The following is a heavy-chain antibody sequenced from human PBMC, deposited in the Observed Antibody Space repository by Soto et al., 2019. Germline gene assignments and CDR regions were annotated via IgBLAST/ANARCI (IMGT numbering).Heavy chain of an antibody. Sequence: EVQLLESGGGLVQPGGSLRLSCGASGFTFSNFAMSWVRQAPGKGLEWVSGISGSGGSTYYTDSVKGRFTISRDNSKNTLFLQMNSLRADDTAVYYCAKHVGPTTRLTGKVDYWGQATLVTVSS. V-gene: IGHV3-23*01. CDR2: ISGSGGST. J-gene: IGHJ4*02. CDR1: GFTFSNFA. D-gene: IGHD1-26*01. CDR3: AKHVGPTTRLTGKVDY.